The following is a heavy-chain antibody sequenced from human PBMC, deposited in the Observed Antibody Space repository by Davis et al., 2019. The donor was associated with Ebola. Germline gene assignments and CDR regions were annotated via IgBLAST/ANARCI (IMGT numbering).Heavy chain of an antibody. V-gene: IGHV1-69*04. J-gene: IGHJ6*02. Sequence: AASVKVSCKASGGTFSSDGISWVRQAPGQGLEWMGRIIPIVGIANYAPKFQGRVTITADKSTSTANMEVNSLRSEDTAVYYCARGGTWNLDYGMDVWGQETTVTVSS. D-gene: IGHD1-1*01. CDR3: ARGGTWNLDYGMDV. CDR2: IIPIVGIA. CDR1: GGTFSSDG.